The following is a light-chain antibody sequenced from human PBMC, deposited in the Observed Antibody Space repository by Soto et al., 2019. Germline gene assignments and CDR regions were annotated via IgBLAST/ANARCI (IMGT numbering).Light chain of an antibody. CDR2: GAS. Sequence: EIVMTQSPATLSVSPGERATLSCRASQSVSSNLAWYQQKPGQAPTLLIYGASTRATGIPARFSGSGSGTEFTLTISSLQSEDFAVYYWQQYNNWPQTFGQGTKVEIK. CDR1: QSVSSN. CDR3: QQYNNWPQT. V-gene: IGKV3-15*01. J-gene: IGKJ1*01.